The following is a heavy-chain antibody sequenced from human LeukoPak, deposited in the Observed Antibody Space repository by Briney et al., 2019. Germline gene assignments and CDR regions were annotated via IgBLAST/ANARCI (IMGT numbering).Heavy chain of an antibody. D-gene: IGHD2-15*01. CDR2: ISYDGSNK. J-gene: IGHJ6*03. CDR1: GFTFSSYA. CDR3: ARAGPEVDYYMDV. Sequence: PGGSLRLSCAASGFTFSSYAMHWVRQAPGKGLEWVAVISYDGSNKYYADSVKGRFTISRDNSKNTLYLQMNSLRAEDTAVYYCARAGPEVDYYMDVWGKGTTVTVSS. V-gene: IGHV3-30-3*01.